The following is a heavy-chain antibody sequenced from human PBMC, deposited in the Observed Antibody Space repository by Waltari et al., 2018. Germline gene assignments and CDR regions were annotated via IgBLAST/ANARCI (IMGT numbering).Heavy chain of an antibody. Sequence: QVQLQESGPGLVKPSETLSLTCAVSGYSISSGYYWGWLRQPPGKGLEWIGSIYHSGSTYYNPSLKSRVTISVDTSKNQFSLKLSSVTAADTAVYYCARDVVGATRAFDIWGQGTMVTVSS. D-gene: IGHD1-26*01. CDR2: IYHSGST. CDR1: GYSISSGYY. V-gene: IGHV4-38-2*02. CDR3: ARDVVGATRAFDI. J-gene: IGHJ3*02.